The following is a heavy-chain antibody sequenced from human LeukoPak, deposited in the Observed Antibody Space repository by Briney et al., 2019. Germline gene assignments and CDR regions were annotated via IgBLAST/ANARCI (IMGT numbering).Heavy chain of an antibody. CDR2: INHSGRT. V-gene: IGHV4-34*01. CDR3: ARGVDTDNWFDP. Sequence: PSETLSLTCAVYGGSFSTYYWSWIRQPPGKGLEWIGEINHSGRTNYIPSLKSRVTISVDLSKNQFSLKLTSVTAADTAVYYCARGVDTDNWFDPWGQGTLVTVSS. CDR1: GGSFSTYY. D-gene: IGHD5-18*01. J-gene: IGHJ5*02.